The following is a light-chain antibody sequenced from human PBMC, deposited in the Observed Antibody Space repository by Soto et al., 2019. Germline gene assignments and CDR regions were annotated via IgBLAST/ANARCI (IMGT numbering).Light chain of an antibody. CDR3: MQTLQTPT. J-gene: IGKJ1*01. Sequence: DIQMTQSPSTLSASVGDRVAITCRASDNIVHWVAWYQQKPGKAPKLLIYKAANLADEVPSRFAGSGSGTDFILRINRVEAEDVGVYYCMQTLQTPTFGQGTKVDIK. CDR1: DNIVHW. V-gene: IGKV1-5*03. CDR2: KAA.